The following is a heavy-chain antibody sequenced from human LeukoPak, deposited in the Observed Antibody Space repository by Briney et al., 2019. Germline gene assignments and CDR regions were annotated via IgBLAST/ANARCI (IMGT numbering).Heavy chain of an antibody. CDR1: GVSISSGSYY. D-gene: IGHD1-20*01. CDR3: ARRTVHLSGTGVDFDY. CDR2: IYSSGST. V-gene: IGHV4-61*02. J-gene: IGHJ4*02. Sequence: MPSETLSLTCTVSGVSISSGSYYWNWIRQPAGKGLEWIGRIYSSGSTNYNPSLKSRVTISVDTSKNQFSLKLSSGTAADTAVYYCARRTVHLSGTGVDFDYWGQGTLVTVSS.